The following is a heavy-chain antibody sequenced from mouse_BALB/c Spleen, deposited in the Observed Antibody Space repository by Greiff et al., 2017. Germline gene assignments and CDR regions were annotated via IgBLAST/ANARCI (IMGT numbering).Heavy chain of an antibody. CDR3: AGRTGYAMDY. J-gene: IGHJ4*01. V-gene: IGHV1-7*01. Sequence: VQLQQSGAELAKPGASVKMSCKASGYTFTSYWMHWVKQRPGQGLEWIGYINPSTGYTEYNQKFKDKATLTADKSSNTAYMQLSSLTSEDSAVYYCAGRTGYAMDYWGQGTSVTVSS. CDR2: INPSTGYT. CDR1: GYTFTSYW.